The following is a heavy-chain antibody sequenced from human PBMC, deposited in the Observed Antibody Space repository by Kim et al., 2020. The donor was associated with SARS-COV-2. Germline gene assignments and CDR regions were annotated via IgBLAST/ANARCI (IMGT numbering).Heavy chain of an antibody. J-gene: IGHJ4*02. CDR3: AREVEKFYDSIGYGIFDY. V-gene: IGHV4-61*01. CDR1: GVSVSTVNHY. CDR2: IYNSGST. D-gene: IGHD3-22*01. Sequence: SETLSLTCTVSGVSVSTVNHYWSWIRQPPGKELEWTGNIYNSGSTNYNPSLESRLTISLDTSKSQFSLKLKSVTAADAAFYFCAREVEKFYDSIGYGIFDYWGQGILVTVST.